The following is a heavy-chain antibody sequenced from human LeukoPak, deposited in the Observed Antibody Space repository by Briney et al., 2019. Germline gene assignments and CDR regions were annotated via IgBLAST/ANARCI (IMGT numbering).Heavy chain of an antibody. CDR3: ARVGRGEAFDI. J-gene: IGHJ3*02. Sequence: GGSLRLSCAASGFTFSSYEMHSVRQAPGKGLEWVSYISSSGSTIYYADSVKGRFTISRDNAKNSLYLQMNSLRAEDTAVYYCARVGRGEAFDIWGQGTMVTVSS. V-gene: IGHV3-48*03. CDR1: GFTFSSYE. CDR2: ISSSGSTI. D-gene: IGHD3-10*01.